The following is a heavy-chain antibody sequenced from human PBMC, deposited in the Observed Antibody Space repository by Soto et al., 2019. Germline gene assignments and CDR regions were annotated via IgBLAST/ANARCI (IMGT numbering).Heavy chain of an antibody. J-gene: IGHJ4*02. CDR3: ARGRITMVRGVITDFDY. V-gene: IGHV3-30-3*01. Sequence: GGSLRLSFAASGFTFISYAMHWVRQAPGKGLEWVAVISYDGSNKYYADSVKGRLTISRDNYKNTLYLQMNSLRAEDTAVYYCARGRITMVRGVITDFDYWGQGTLVTVSS. CDR1: GFTFISYA. D-gene: IGHD3-10*01. CDR2: ISYDGSNK.